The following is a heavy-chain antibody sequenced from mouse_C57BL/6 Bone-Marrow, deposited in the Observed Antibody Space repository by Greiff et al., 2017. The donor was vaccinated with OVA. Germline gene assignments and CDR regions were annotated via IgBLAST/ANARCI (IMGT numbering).Heavy chain of an antibody. D-gene: IGHD1-1*01. CDR2: INYDGSST. V-gene: IGHV5-16*01. CDR1: GFTFSDYY. J-gene: IGHJ1*03. CDR3: ARERYYGSSPYWYFDV. Sequence: EVKLVESEGGLVQPGSSMKLSCTASGFTFSDYYMAWVRQVPEKGLEWVANINYDGSSTYYLDSLKSRFIISRDNAKNILYLQMSSLKSEDTATYYCARERYYGSSPYWYFDVWGTGTTVTVSS.